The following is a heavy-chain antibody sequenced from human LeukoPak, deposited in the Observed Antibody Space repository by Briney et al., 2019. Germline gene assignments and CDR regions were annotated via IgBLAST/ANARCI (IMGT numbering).Heavy chain of an antibody. CDR2: INPNSGGT. D-gene: IGHD6-13*01. Sequence: GASVKVSCKASGYTFTGYYMHWVRQAPGQGLEWMGWINPNSGGTNYAQKFQGRVTMTRDTSISTAYMELSRLRSDDTAVYYCARDPPGWQQLLRGGNYWGQGTLVTVSS. V-gene: IGHV1-2*02. J-gene: IGHJ4*02. CDR1: GYTFTGYY. CDR3: ARDPPGWQQLLRGGNY.